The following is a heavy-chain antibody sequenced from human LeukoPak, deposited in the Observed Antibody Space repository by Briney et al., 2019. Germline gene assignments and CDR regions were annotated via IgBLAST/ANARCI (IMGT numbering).Heavy chain of an antibody. J-gene: IGHJ4*02. Sequence: ASVTVSCKASGYTFTSYGISWVRQAPGQGLEWMGWISAYNGNTNYAQKLQGRVTMTTDTSTSTAYMELRSLRSDDTAVYYCARDRIGGYDALFDYWGQGTLVTVSS. CDR1: GYTFTSYG. CDR2: ISAYNGNT. D-gene: IGHD5-12*01. CDR3: ARDRIGGYDALFDY. V-gene: IGHV1-18*01.